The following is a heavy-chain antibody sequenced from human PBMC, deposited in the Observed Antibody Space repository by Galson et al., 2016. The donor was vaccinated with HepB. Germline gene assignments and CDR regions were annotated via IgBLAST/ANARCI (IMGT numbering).Heavy chain of an antibody. Sequence: SVKVSCKASGYSFISYGISWVRQAPGQGFEWMGWISAYNGNTDYAQKFQGRVTMTTDKSTRTAYMELGSLRSDDTAVYYCARQNGITIFGVVIPSFMDVWGQGTTVTVSS. J-gene: IGHJ6*02. D-gene: IGHD3-3*01. CDR1: GYSFISYG. CDR3: ARQNGITIFGVVIPSFMDV. CDR2: ISAYNGNT. V-gene: IGHV1-18*01.